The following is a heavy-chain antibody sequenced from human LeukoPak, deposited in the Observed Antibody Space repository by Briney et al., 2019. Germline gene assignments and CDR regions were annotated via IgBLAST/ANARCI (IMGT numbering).Heavy chain of an antibody. CDR1: GYTLTEVS. V-gene: IGHV1-2*02. J-gene: IGHJ4*02. D-gene: IGHD2-21*02. CDR2: INPNSGGT. Sequence: ASVKVSCKISGYTLTEVSMHWVRQAPGQALEWMGWINPNSGGTNYAQKFQGRVTMTRDTSISTAYMELSRLRSDDTAVYYCASWVDYYYQRPLDYWGQGTLVTVSS. CDR3: ASWVDYYYQRPLDY.